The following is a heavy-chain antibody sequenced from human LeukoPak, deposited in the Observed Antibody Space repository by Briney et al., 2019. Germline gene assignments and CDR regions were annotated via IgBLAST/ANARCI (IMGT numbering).Heavy chain of an antibody. D-gene: IGHD6-19*01. CDR1: GFTFSSYW. CDR2: LKPDGGED. CDR3: VRGAGGGDF. Sequence: GGSLRLSCAASGFTFSSYWMSWVRQTPDKGLEWVANLKPDGGEDNYVDSVRGRFTISRDNAKSSLYLQMNSLRGEDTAVYSCVRGAGGGDFWGQGILVTVSS. V-gene: IGHV3-7*04. J-gene: IGHJ4*02.